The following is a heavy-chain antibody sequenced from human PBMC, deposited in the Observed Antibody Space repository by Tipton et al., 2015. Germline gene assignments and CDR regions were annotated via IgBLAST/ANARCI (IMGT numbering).Heavy chain of an antibody. V-gene: IGHV4-59*01. Sequence: TLSLTCTVSGGSFSDYYWSWIRQPPGKELEWIGYIQYSGSTNYNPSLKSRVTISVDTSKTQFSLKMSSVTASDTAVYYCARVSHYGDIDSWGQGTLVTVSS. J-gene: IGHJ4*02. CDR3: ARVSHYGDIDS. CDR1: GGSFSDYY. CDR2: IQYSGST. D-gene: IGHD4-17*01.